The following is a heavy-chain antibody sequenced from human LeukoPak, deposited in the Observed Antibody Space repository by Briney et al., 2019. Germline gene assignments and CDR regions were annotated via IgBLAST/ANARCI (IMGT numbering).Heavy chain of an antibody. CDR3: ARSWAFDI. CDR1: GGSISSYY. CDR2: IYYSGST. J-gene: IGHJ3*02. V-gene: IGHV4-39*01. Sequence: SETLSLTCTVSGGSISSYYWGWIRQPPGKGLEWIGSIYYSGSTYYNSSLKSRVTISVDTSKNQFSLKLSSVTAADTVVYYCARSWAFDIWGQGTMVTVSS.